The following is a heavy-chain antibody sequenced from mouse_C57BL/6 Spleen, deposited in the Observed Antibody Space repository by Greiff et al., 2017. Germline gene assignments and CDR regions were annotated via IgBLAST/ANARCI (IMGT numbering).Heavy chain of an antibody. Sequence: EVNVVESGGGLVQPGRSLKLSCAASGFTFSDYYMYWVRQTPEKRLEWVAYISNGGGSTYYPDTVKGRFTISRDNAKNTLYLQMSRLKSEDTAMYYGARLTTVVGTLDYWGQGTTLTVSS. CDR3: ARLTTVVGTLDY. CDR2: ISNGGGST. J-gene: IGHJ2*01. V-gene: IGHV5-12*01. CDR1: GFTFSDYY. D-gene: IGHD1-1*01.